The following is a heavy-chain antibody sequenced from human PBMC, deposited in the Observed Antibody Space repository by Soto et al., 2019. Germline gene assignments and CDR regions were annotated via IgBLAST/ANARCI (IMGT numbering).Heavy chain of an antibody. Sequence: GGSLRLSCEASGFGFDHYWLSWVRQAPGKGLEWVAFIDQGGLETHYADSVKGRLTLSRDNAKNTVLLQMNSLRAEETAVYYCARDTTYCSGRSGPTGGYWGQGSMVT. D-gene: IGHD2-15*01. CDR3: ARDTTYCSGRSGPTGGY. CDR2: IDQGGLET. J-gene: IGHJ4*02. CDR1: GFGFDHYW. V-gene: IGHV3-7*01.